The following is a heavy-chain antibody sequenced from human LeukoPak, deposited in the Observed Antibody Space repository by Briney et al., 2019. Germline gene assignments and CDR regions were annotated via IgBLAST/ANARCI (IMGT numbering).Heavy chain of an antibody. CDR1: GGSISSGDYY. D-gene: IGHD6-13*01. CDR2: IYYSGST. J-gene: IGHJ5*02. Sequence: SETLSLTCTVSGGSISSGDYYWSWLRQPPGTGLEWIGYIYYSGSTYYNPSLKSRVTISVNTSKTQFSLKLSSVTAADTVVYYCAISSSSWPQFDPWGQGTLVTVSS. V-gene: IGHV4-30-4*01. CDR3: AISSSSWPQFDP.